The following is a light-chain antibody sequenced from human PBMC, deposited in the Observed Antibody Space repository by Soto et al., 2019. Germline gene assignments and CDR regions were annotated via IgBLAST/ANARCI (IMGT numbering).Light chain of an antibody. V-gene: IGLV2-14*01. CDR3: NSYTTSSTYV. Sequence: QSALTQPDSVSGSPGQSITISCTGTSSDVGGYNYVSWYQQHPGKAPKLMIYDVSNRPSGVSNRFSGSKSGNTASLTISGLQAEDEAEYYCNSYTTSSTYVFGTGTKVTVL. J-gene: IGLJ1*01. CDR2: DVS. CDR1: SSDVGGYNY.